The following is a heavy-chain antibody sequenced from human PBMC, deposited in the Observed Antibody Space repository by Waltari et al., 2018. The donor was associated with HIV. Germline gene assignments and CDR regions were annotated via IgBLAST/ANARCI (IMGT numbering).Heavy chain of an antibody. Sequence: AMSWVRQAPGKGLEWVSAISGSGGSTYYADSVKGRFTISRDNSKNTLYLQMNSLRAEDTAVYYCAKGDIVVVPAAILGYWGQGTLVTVSS. CDR2: ISGSGGST. CDR1: A. V-gene: IGHV3-23*01. J-gene: IGHJ4*02. D-gene: IGHD2-2*02. CDR3: AKGDIVVVPAAILGY.